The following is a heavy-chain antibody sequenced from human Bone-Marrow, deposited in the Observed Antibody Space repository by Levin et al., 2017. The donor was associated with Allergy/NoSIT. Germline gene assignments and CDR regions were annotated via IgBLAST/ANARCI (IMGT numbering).Heavy chain of an antibody. CDR1: GFTFGNAW. V-gene: IGHV3-15*04. CDR2: IEGKTDGGTT. Sequence: PGGSLRLSCVASGFTFGNAWMNWVRQVPGKGLQWVGRIEGKTDGGTTDYAAPVKGRFTISRDDSKKTLYLQMNSLKTEDTAIYYCTTRSHWGQGTLVTVFS. J-gene: IGHJ4*02. CDR3: TTRSH.